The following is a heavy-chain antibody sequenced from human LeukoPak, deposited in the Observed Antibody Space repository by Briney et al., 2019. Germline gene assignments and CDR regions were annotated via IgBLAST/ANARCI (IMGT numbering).Heavy chain of an antibody. D-gene: IGHD6-19*01. J-gene: IGHJ4*02. CDR1: GFTFSGSA. V-gene: IGHV3-73*01. Sequence: PGGSLKLSCAASGFTFSGSAMHWVRQASGKGLEWVGRIRSKANSYATAYAASVKGRFTISRDNSKNTLYLQMNSLRAEDTAVYYCVLTRGSGIAVASNFDYWGQGTLVTVSS. CDR3: VLTRGSGIAVASNFDY. CDR2: IRSKANSYAT.